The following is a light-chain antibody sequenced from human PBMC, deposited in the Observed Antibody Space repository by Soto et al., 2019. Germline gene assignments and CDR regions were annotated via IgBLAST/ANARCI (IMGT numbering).Light chain of an antibody. V-gene: IGKV3-15*01. CDR3: QQYGDWPLT. CDR2: GVS. Sequence: EIVMTQSPVPLSVSLGERATLSCRASQSVRNTYLAWYQQKPGQAPRLLISGVSARAAGIPARFSGSGSGTEFTLTISSLQSEDFAVYYCQQYGDWPLTFGGGTKVEIK. CDR1: QSVRNTY. J-gene: IGKJ4*01.